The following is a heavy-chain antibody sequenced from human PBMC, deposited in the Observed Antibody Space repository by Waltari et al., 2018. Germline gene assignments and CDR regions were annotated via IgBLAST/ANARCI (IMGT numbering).Heavy chain of an antibody. J-gene: IGHJ4*02. CDR3: ARGDSGGYMGDFDY. V-gene: IGHV4-4*07. CDR2: IHGSGGST. Sequence: QVQLQESGPGLVKPSETLSLTCAVSGCSVSSNFWSWFRQSPGKELEWIGRIHGSGGSTDHNPSFKSRVTISTDTSKNHFSLKLSSVTAADTAVYYCARGDSGGYMGDFDYWGQGVLVTVSS. CDR1: GCSVSSNF. D-gene: IGHD1-26*01.